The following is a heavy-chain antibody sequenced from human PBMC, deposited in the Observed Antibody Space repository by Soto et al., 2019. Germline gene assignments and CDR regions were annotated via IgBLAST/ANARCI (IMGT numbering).Heavy chain of an antibody. CDR1: GGSFSGYY. J-gene: IGHJ5*02. V-gene: IGHV4-34*01. CDR3: AGSSWAGSWFDP. D-gene: IGHD6-13*01. Sequence: SSETLSLTCAVYGGSFSGYYWSWIRQPPGKGLEWIGEINHSGSTNYNPSLKSRVTISVDTSKNQFSLKLSSVTAADTAVYYCAGSSWAGSWFDPWGQGTLVTVSS. CDR2: INHSGST.